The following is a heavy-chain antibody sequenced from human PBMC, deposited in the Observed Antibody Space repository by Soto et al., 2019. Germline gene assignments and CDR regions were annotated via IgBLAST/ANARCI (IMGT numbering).Heavy chain of an antibody. Sequence: QVQLVQPGAEVKKPGASVKVSCKASGGTFKSYAISWVRQAPGQGLGWLGGIMPIFGTADYAQKFQGRVTITADEFTSTAYMELSSLRSEDTAVYYSANWRDTDPHVGNYYYGMDIWGQGTTVTVS. CDR2: IMPIFGTA. D-gene: IGHD1-1*01. J-gene: IGHJ6*02. CDR1: GGTFKSYA. V-gene: IGHV1-69*12. CDR3: ANWRDTDPHVGNYYYGMDI.